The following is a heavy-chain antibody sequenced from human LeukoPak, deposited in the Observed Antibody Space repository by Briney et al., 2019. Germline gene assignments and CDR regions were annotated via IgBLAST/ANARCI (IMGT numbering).Heavy chain of an antibody. CDR1: GYTFTSYD. D-gene: IGHD5-12*01. Sequence: LGASVKVSCKASGYTFTSYDINWVRQATGQGLEWMGWINPSSGGTDYAQKFQGRVTMTRDTSISTAYMELSSLRSDDTAVYYCARDLKWRRPTFFDYWGQGTLVTVSS. V-gene: IGHV1-2*03. J-gene: IGHJ4*02. CDR2: INPSSGGT. CDR3: ARDLKWRRPTFFDY.